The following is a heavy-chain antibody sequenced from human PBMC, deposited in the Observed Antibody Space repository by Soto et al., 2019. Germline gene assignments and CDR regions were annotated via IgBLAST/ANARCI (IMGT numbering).Heavy chain of an antibody. V-gene: IGHV3-72*01. Sequence: EVQVVESGGGLVQPGGSLRLSCAASGFTFSDHYMDWVRQAPGKGLEWVGRTRNKANSYTTEYAASVKGRFTISRDDSKNSLYLQMNSLKTEDTAVYYCARAVAATPFYYYYYMDVWGKGTTVTVSS. CDR3: ARAVAATPFYYYYYMDV. CDR2: TRNKANSYTT. CDR1: GFTFSDHY. D-gene: IGHD2-15*01. J-gene: IGHJ6*03.